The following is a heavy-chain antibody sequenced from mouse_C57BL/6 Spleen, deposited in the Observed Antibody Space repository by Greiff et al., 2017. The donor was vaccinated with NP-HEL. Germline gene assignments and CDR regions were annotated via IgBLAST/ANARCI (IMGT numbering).Heavy chain of an antibody. CDR1: GYSFTGYY. J-gene: IGHJ2*01. CDR3: ARMGGYDYFDY. CDR2: INPSTGGT. Sequence: VHVKQSGPELVKPGASVKISCKASGYSFTGYYMNWVKQSPEKSLEWIGEINPSTGGTTYNQKFKAKATLTVDKSSSTAYMQLKSLTSEDSAVYYCARMGGYDYFDYWGQGTTLTVSS. D-gene: IGHD2-2*01. V-gene: IGHV1-42*01.